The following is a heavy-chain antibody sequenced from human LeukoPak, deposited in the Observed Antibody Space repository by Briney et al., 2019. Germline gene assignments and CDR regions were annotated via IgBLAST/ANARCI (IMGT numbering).Heavy chain of an antibody. D-gene: IGHD2-2*01. CDR3: ARLGYCSSTSCYSIYYFDY. Sequence: PSETLSLTCTVSGGSISSSSYYWGWIRQPPGNGLEWIGSIYYSGSAYYNPSLKSRVTISVDTSKNQFSLKLSSVTAADTAVYYCARLGYCSSTSCYSIYYFDYWGQGTLVTVSS. CDR1: GGSISSSSYY. J-gene: IGHJ4*02. CDR2: IYYSGSA. V-gene: IGHV4-39*07.